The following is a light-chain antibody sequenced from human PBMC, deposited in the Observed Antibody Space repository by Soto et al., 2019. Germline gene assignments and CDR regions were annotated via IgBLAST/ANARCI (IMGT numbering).Light chain of an antibody. J-gene: IGLJ1*01. CDR1: SSDVGSYDF. CDR2: EGS. CDR3: SSYAGIRTYV. V-gene: IGLV2-23*01. Sequence: QSVLTQPASVSGSPGQSITISCTGASSDVGSYDFVSWYQQHPGKAPKLLIYEGSKRPSGVSDRFSGSKSGNTASLTISGLQAEDEPDYHCSSYAGIRTYVFGSGTKVTVL.